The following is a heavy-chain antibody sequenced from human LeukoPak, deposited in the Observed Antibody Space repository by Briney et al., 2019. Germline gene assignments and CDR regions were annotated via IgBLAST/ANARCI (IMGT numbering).Heavy chain of an antibody. J-gene: IGHJ3*02. CDR3: ARPGGFGSPPVFDI. Sequence: PSETLSLTCTLSGGSISTYYWSWIRQPPGKGLEWIGYIYYSGSTNYNPSLKSRVTISVDTSKNQFSLKLSSVTAADTAVYYCARPGGFGSPPVFDIWGQGTMVTVSS. D-gene: IGHD3-10*01. CDR1: GGSISTYY. CDR2: IYYSGST. V-gene: IGHV4-59*08.